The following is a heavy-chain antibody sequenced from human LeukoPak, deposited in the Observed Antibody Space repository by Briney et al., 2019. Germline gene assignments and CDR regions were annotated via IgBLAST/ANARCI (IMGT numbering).Heavy chain of an antibody. V-gene: IGHV6-1*01. CDR1: GVSLSSNSAA. CDR2: TYYRAKWYN. J-gene: IGHJ4*02. D-gene: IGHD6-13*01. CDR3: ARDVGSSWYGY. Sequence: SRTLSLTCAISGVSLSSNSAAWKWIRQSPSRGLEWLRSTYYRAKWYNDYAVSVKSRITINPDTSKNQFSLQLNSVTPEDTAVYYCARDVGSSWYGYWGQGTLVTVSS.